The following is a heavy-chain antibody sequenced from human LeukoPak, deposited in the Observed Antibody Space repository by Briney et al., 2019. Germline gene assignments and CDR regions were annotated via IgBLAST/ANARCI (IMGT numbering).Heavy chain of an antibody. Sequence: SDTLSLTCAVSGGSISSGGYSWRCIRQPPGKGLEGSGYIYHSGSTYYNPALKSRVTISVDRSKNQSSLTLSSVTAADTAVYYCARVEPYCSSTSCALGYFDLWGRGTLVTVSS. CDR2: IYHSGST. J-gene: IGHJ2*01. V-gene: IGHV4-30-2*01. D-gene: IGHD2-2*01. CDR3: ARVEPYCSSTSCALGYFDL. CDR1: GGSISSGGYS.